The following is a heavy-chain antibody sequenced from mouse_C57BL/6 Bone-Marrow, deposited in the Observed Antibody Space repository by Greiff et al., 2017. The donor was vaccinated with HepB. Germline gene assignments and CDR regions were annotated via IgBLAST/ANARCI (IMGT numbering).Heavy chain of an antibody. J-gene: IGHJ2*01. CDR1: GYTFTSYG. CDR2: IYPRSGNT. Sequence: VQVVESGAELARPGASVKLSCKASGYTFTSYGISWVKQRTGQGLEWIGEIYPRSGNTYYNEKFKGKATLTADKSSSTAYMELRSLTSEDSAVYFCASWFDYWGQGTTLTVSS. CDR3: ASWFDY. V-gene: IGHV1-81*01.